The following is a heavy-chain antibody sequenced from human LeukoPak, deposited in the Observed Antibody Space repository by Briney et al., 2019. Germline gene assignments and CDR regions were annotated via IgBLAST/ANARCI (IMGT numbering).Heavy chain of an antibody. V-gene: IGHV3-20*04. CDR2: ITWNGGST. Sequence: GGSLRLSCAASGFTFDDYGMSWVSQDPGKGVEGGSGITWNGGSTEYADSVKGRVTIDRDKAKNSVYLKMNSLSAGDTAFYYCAREKRGGDFAFDIWGQGTMVTVSS. D-gene: IGHD2-21*02. J-gene: IGHJ3*02. CDR3: AREKRGGDFAFDI. CDR1: GFTFDDYG.